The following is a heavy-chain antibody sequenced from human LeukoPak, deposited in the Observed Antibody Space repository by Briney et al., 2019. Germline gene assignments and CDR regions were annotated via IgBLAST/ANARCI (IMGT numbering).Heavy chain of an antibody. J-gene: IGHJ6*02. CDR3: ARVEWLTNYYYYGMDV. CDR1: GGSVSSYY. D-gene: IGHD3-3*01. Sequence: SETLSLTCTVSGGSVSSYYWSWIRQPPGKGLEWIGYIYYSGSTNYNPSLKSRVTISVDTSKNQFSLKLSSVTAADTAVYYCARVEWLTNYYYYGMDVWGQGTTVTVSS. CDR2: IYYSGST. V-gene: IGHV4-59*02.